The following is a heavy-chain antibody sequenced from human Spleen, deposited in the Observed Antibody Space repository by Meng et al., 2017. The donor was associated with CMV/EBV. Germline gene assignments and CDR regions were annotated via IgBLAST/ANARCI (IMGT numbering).Heavy chain of an antibody. D-gene: IGHD1-20*01. V-gene: IGHV4-4*02. CDR1: GTGCISAPSW. CDR2: ILHTGKT. CDR3: ARAKYHWNAFDP. J-gene: IGHJ5*02. Sequence: GVSGTGCISAPSWWTWVRQPPGKGLEWIGEILHTGKTNYNPSLKSRITMSVDKSNNRFSLKLTSVTAADTAVYYCARAKYHWNAFDPWGQGTLVTVSS.